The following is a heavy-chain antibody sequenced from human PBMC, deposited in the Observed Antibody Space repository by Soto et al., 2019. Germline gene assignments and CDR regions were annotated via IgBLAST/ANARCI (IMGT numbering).Heavy chain of an antibody. CDR2: ISGGGDGT. Sequence: GGSLRLSCAASGFTFSSYAMSWVRQPPGKGLEWVSGISGGGDGTYYADSVKGRFTISRDNSKNTLYLQMNSLRAEDTAVYYCAKADDSSGYYLLLDYWGQGTPVTVSS. D-gene: IGHD3-22*01. J-gene: IGHJ4*02. CDR1: GFTFSSYA. CDR3: AKADDSSGYYLLLDY. V-gene: IGHV3-23*01.